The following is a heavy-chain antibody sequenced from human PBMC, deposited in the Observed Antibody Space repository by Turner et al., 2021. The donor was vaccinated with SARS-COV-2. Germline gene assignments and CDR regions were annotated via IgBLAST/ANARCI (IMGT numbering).Heavy chain of an antibody. CDR2: MYYSGST. CDR1: GGSISSSRYY. J-gene: IGHJ4*02. Sequence: QLQLQESGPGLVKPSETLSLTCTVPGGSISSSRYYWGWIRPPPGKGLEWIGSMYYSGSTYHNPSLKSRVSISVDTSKNQFSLKLSSVTAADTAVYYCARSNYDFWSGYYTFYFDYWGQGTLVTVSS. V-gene: IGHV4-39*01. CDR3: ARSNYDFWSGYYTFYFDY. D-gene: IGHD3-3*01.